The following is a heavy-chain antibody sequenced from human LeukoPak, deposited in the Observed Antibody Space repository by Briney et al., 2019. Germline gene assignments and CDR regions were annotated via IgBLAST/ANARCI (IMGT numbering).Heavy chain of an antibody. Sequence: SETLSLTRTVSGGSISTNKYYWGWIRQPPGKGLEWIGSIYYSGSTYYNPTLKSRVTIFVDTSKNQFSLKLSSVTAADTAMYYCAGRSAWSGFDYWGQGTLVTVSS. D-gene: IGHD3-3*01. CDR1: GGSISTNKYY. CDR3: AGRSAWSGFDY. CDR2: IYYSGST. J-gene: IGHJ4*02. V-gene: IGHV4-39*07.